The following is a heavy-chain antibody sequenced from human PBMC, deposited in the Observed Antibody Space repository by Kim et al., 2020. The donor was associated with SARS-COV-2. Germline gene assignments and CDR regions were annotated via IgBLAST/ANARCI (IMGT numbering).Heavy chain of an antibody. CDR1: EYIFTYRF. CDR2: ITPYNGNT. J-gene: IGHJ5*01. Sequence: SVKVSCKASEYIFTYRFLHWVRQAPGQALEWMGWITPYNGNTDYAHKFQDRVSITRSTSLSFAYLELSNLRSEDTAMYYCARSSLSSGDWWFDSWGQGT. V-gene: IGHV1-45*02. CDR3: ARSSLSSGDWWFDS. D-gene: IGHD6-25*01.